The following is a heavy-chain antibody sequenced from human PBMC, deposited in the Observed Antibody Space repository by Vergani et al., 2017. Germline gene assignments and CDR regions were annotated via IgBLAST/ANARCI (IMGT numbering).Heavy chain of an antibody. CDR2: INTNGDYT. CDR3: ASEVPGYQLATQCYQQ. J-gene: IGHJ1*01. V-gene: IGHV3-23*01. CDR1: GFSFTTYA. D-gene: IGHD2-2*01. Sequence: EVQLLESGGDLVQPGGSLRLSCAASGFSFTTYAMSWVRQAPGKGLEWVSTINTNGDYTRYGDSVKGRFTISRDNSKSTLYLQMNSLRAEDTAVYYCASEVPGYQLATQCYQQWGQGTLVTVSS.